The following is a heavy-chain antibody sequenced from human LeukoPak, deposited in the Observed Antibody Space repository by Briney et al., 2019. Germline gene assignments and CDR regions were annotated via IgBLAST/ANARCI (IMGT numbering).Heavy chain of an antibody. CDR2: ISDSGGAT. Sequence: GGSLRLSCAASGFSFRNYAMNWVRQAPGKGLEWVSSISDSGGATYYADSVKGRFTISRDNSRNTLYLQLNSLGADDTAVYYCAKIAPWGAVTTTDGFDYWGQGTLVTVSS. J-gene: IGHJ4*02. V-gene: IGHV3-23*01. CDR3: AKIAPWGAVTTTDGFDY. D-gene: IGHD4-17*01. CDR1: GFSFRNYA.